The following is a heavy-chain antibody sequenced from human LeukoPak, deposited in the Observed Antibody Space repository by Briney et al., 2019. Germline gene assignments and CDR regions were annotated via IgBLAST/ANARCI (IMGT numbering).Heavy chain of an antibody. D-gene: IGHD1-14*01. CDR2: ISGSGGTT. CDR1: GFTFNNYA. V-gene: IGHV3-23*01. CDR3: AKVSGGGLYYDGMDV. Sequence: GGSLRLSCAASGFTFNNYAMNWVRQTPGKGLEWVSVISGSGGTTYYADSVKGRFTISRDSSKNTLYLQMNSLRAEDTAVYYCAKVSGGGLYYDGMDVWGQGTTVTVSS. J-gene: IGHJ6*02.